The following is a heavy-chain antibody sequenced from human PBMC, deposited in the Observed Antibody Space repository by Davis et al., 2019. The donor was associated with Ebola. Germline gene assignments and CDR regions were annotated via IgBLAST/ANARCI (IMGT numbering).Heavy chain of an antibody. D-gene: IGHD3-22*01. CDR2: ISGSGGST. V-gene: IGHV3-23*01. CDR1: GGSFSGYY. CDR3: AKDQRGWTNYYDSSGHPFDY. Sequence: PSETLSLTCAVYGGSFSGYYWSWIRQPPGKGLEWVSAISGSGGSTYYADSVKGRFTISRDNSKNTLYLQMNSLRAEDTAVYYCAKDQRGWTNYYDSSGHPFDYWGQGTLVTVSS. J-gene: IGHJ4*02.